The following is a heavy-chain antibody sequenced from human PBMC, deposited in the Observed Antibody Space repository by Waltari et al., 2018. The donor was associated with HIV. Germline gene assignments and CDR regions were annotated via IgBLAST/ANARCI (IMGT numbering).Heavy chain of an antibody. D-gene: IGHD3-3*01. J-gene: IGHJ4*02. CDR2: IYSGGST. V-gene: IGHV3-53*01. Sequence: EVQLVESGGGLIQPGGSLRLSCAASGITVSSNYMTWGRQAPGKGLECVAVIYSGGSTYYAYSVKGRFTISRDNSKNTLYLQMNSLRAEDTAVYYCARARTYYDFWSGNYSPDYFDYWGQGTLITVSS. CDR3: ARARTYYDFWSGNYSPDYFDY. CDR1: GITVSSNY.